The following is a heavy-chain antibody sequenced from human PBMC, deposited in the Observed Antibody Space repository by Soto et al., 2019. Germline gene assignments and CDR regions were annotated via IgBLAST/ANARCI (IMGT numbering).Heavy chain of an antibody. CDR3: AKDPGCSGGSCFVDY. CDR2: ISGSGGST. D-gene: IGHD2-15*01. Sequence: PGGSLRLSCAASGFTFSSYAMSWVRQAPGKGLEWVSAISGSGGSTNYADSVKGRFTISRDNSKNTLYLQMNSLRAEDTAVYYCAKDPGCSGGSCFVDYWGQGTLVTVSS. CDR1: GFTFSSYA. J-gene: IGHJ4*02. V-gene: IGHV3-23*01.